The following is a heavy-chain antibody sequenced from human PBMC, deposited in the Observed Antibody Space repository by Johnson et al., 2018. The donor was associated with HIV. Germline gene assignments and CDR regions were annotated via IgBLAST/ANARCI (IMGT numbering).Heavy chain of an antibody. CDR3: GHSRSWLDAFDI. CDR2: ISYDGSNE. J-gene: IGHJ3*02. D-gene: IGHD6-13*01. CDR1: GFTFSSYA. V-gene: IGHV3-30*04. Sequence: QVQLVESGGGVVQPGRSLRLSCAASGFTFSSYAMHWVRQAPGKGLVWVAVISYDGSNEYYADSVKGRFTISRDNSKNTLYLQMNSLRAEDTAVYYCGHSRSWLDAFDIWGPGTMVTVSS.